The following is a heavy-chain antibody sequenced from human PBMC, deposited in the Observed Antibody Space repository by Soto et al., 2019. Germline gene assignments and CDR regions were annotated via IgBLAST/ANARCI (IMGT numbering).Heavy chain of an antibody. CDR1: GGSISSYY. J-gene: IGHJ4*02. Sequence: ETLSLTCTVSGGSISSYYWSWIRQPPGKGLEWIGYIYYSGSTNYNPSLKSRVTISVDTSKNQFSLKLSSVTAADTAVYYCARHEDKSVTPYYFDYWGQGTLVTVSS. CDR3: ARHEDKSVTPYYFDY. D-gene: IGHD4-17*01. V-gene: IGHV4-59*08. CDR2: IYYSGST.